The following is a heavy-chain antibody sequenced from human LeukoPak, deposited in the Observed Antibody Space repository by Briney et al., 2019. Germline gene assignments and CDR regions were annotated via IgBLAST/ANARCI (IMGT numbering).Heavy chain of an antibody. Sequence: PSETLSLTCAVNGGSFSGYYWSWIRQPPGKGLEWIGEINHSGSTNYNPSLKSRVTISVDTSKNQFSLKLSSVTAADTAVYYCARGSTIFGVVIIGRWFDPWGQGTLVTVSS. CDR1: GGSFSGYY. J-gene: IGHJ5*02. CDR3: ARGSTIFGVVIIGRWFDP. V-gene: IGHV4-34*01. CDR2: INHSGST. D-gene: IGHD3-3*01.